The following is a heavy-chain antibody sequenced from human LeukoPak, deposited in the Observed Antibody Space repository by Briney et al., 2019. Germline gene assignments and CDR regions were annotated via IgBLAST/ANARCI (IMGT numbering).Heavy chain of an antibody. V-gene: IGHV3-21*01. CDR1: GFTFSSYS. D-gene: IGHD1-1*01. Sequence: GGSLRLSCAASGFTFSSYSMNWVHQAPGKGLEWVSSISSSSYIYYADSVKGRFTISRDNAKNSLYLQMNSLRAEDTAVYYCARVTLNFKTGTSLDYWGQGTLVTVSS. CDR2: ISSSSYI. CDR3: ARVTLNFKTGTSLDY. J-gene: IGHJ4*02.